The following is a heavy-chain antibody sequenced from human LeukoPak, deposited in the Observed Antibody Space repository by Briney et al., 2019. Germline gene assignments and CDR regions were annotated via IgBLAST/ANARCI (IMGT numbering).Heavy chain of an antibody. J-gene: IGHJ2*01. CDR2: INHSGST. CDR3: AREESSGWHWYFDL. D-gene: IGHD6-19*01. V-gene: IGHV4-34*01. CDR1: GGSFSGYY. Sequence: SETLSLTCAVYGGSFSGYYWSWIRQPPGKGLEWIGEINHSGSTNCNPSLKSRVTISVDTSKNQFSLKLSSVTAADTAVYYCAREESSGWHWYFDLWGRGTLVTVSS.